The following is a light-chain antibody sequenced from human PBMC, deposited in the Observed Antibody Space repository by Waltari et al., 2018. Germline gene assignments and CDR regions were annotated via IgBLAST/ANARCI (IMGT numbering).Light chain of an antibody. V-gene: IGLV2-14*01. CDR2: DVS. Sequence: QSALTQPASVSGSPGQSITISCTGTSSDVGGYNHVSWYQQHPGTAPQLMIFDVSYRPSGVSNRFSGTKSGNTASLTISGLQAEDEADYYCSSYTSSNTLVFGGGTKLTVL. CDR1: SSDVGGYNH. J-gene: IGLJ3*02. CDR3: SSYTSSNTLV.